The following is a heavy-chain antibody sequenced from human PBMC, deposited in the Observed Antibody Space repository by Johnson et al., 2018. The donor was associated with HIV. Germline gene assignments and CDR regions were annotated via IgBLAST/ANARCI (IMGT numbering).Heavy chain of an antibody. Sequence: VQLVESGGGLVKPGGSLRLSCAASGFTFSDYYMSWIRQAPGKGLEWVAFIRYDGSNKYYADSVKGRFTISRDNSRNTLYLQMNSLRAEDTAVYYCGGSYYYDSSGYYARNAFDIWGQGTMVTVSS. CDR3: GGSYYYDSSGYYARNAFDI. D-gene: IGHD3-22*01. CDR1: GFTFSDYY. CDR2: IRYDGSNK. V-gene: IGHV3-30*02. J-gene: IGHJ3*02.